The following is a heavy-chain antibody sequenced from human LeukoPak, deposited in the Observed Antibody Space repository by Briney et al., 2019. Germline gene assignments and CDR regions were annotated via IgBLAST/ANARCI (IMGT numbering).Heavy chain of an antibody. D-gene: IGHD1-14*01. J-gene: IGHJ5*02. CDR1: GGSIRSYY. CDR3: ASGNRSFDP. Sequence: PAETLSLTCTVSGGSIRSYYWSWIRQPAGKGLEWIGRIYDSGGTQYNPSLKSRVTISVDTSKNQFSLKLSSVTAADMAVYYCASGNRSFDPWGQGTLVTVSS. V-gene: IGHV4-4*07. CDR2: IYDSGGT.